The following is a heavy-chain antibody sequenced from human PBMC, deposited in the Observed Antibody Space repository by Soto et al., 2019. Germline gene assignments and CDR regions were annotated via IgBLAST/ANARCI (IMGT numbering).Heavy chain of an antibody. D-gene: IGHD6-13*01. CDR3: ARDSPHSRSWYEPDAFDI. CDR1: GYTLTSYG. Sequence: ASVKVSCKASGYTLTSYGISWFRQARGQGLEWMGWISAYNGNKNYAQKLQGRVTMTKATSTSTAYMELRSLRSDDTAVYYCARDSPHSRSWYEPDAFDIWG. J-gene: IGHJ3*02. CDR2: ISAYNGNK. V-gene: IGHV1-18*04.